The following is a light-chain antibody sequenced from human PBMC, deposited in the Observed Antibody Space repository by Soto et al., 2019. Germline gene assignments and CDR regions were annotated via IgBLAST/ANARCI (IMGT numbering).Light chain of an antibody. V-gene: IGKV4-1*01. J-gene: IGKJ3*01. CDR1: QSVLYSSNNKNY. CDR3: QQYYITPFT. Sequence: DIVMTQSPDSRAVSLGERATINCRSSQSVLYSSNNKNYLAWYQQKPGQPPKLLIYWASTRESGVPDRFSGSGSGTDFTLTISSLQAEDVAVYYCQQYYITPFTFGPGTKVDIK. CDR2: WAS.